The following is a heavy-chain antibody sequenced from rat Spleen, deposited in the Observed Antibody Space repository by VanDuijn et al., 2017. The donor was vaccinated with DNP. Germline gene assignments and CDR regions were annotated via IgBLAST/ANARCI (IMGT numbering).Heavy chain of an antibody. CDR3: ARWSDDFDY. J-gene: IGHJ2*01. Sequence: EVQLQESGPGLVKPSQSLSLTCSVTAYSITTNYWGWIRKFPGNKMEWVGHISYSGSTSYNPSLKSRIPITRDTSKNQFFLHLKSVTTEDTATYYCARWSDDFDYWGQGVMVTGSS. CDR2: ISYSGST. CDR1: AYSITTNY. V-gene: IGHV3-1*01.